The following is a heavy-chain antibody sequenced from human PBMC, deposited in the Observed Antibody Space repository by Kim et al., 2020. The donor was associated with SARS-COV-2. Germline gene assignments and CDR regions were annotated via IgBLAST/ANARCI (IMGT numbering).Heavy chain of an antibody. D-gene: IGHD3-16*01. CDR3: ARIRLREYAFDI. Sequence: YAQKFQGRVTMTRNTSISTAYMELSSLRSEDTAVYYCARIRLREYAFDIWGQGTMVTVSS. J-gene: IGHJ3*02. V-gene: IGHV1-8*01.